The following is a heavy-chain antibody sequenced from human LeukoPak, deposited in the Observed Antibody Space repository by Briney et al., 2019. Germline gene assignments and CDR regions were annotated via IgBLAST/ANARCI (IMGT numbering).Heavy chain of an antibody. V-gene: IGHV3-48*01. CDR3: AELGITMIGGV. CDR2: ISASRNSI. J-gene: IGHJ6*04. D-gene: IGHD3-10*02. CDR1: GFTFNNYG. Sequence: GGSLRLSCVVSGFTFNNYGMNWVRQAPGKGLDWVAYISASRNSISYADSVKGRFTISRDNAMNSLYLQLNSLRAEDTAVYYCAELGITMIGGVWGKGTTVTISS.